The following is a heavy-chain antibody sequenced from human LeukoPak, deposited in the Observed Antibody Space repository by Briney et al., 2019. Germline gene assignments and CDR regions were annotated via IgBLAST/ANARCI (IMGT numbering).Heavy chain of an antibody. CDR3: ARRGSGTYSGGHFDY. J-gene: IGHJ4*02. CDR2: INHSGST. CDR1: GGSFSGYY. D-gene: IGHD1-26*01. V-gene: IGHV4-34*01. Sequence: SETLSLTCAVYGGSFSGYYWSWIRQPPGKGLEWIGEINHSGSTNYNPSLKSRVTISVDTSKNQFSLKLTSVTAADTAVYYCARRGSGTYSGGHFDYWAQGTLVTVSS.